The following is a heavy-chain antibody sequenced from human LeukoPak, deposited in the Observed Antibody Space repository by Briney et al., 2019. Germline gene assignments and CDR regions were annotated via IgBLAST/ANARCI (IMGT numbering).Heavy chain of an antibody. CDR1: GYTFTSYG. J-gene: IGHJ4*02. D-gene: IGHD6-13*01. CDR2: INPNSGGT. CDR3: ASYSSSWNHPDY. Sequence: GASVKVSCKASGYTFTSYGISWVRQAPGQGLEWMGWINPNSGGTNYAQKFQGRVTMTRDTSISTAYMELSRLRSDDTAVYYCASYSSSWNHPDYWGQGTLVTVSS. V-gene: IGHV1-2*02.